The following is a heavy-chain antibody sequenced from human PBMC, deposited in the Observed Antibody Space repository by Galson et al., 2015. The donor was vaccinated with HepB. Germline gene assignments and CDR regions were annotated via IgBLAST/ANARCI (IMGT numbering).Heavy chain of an antibody. CDR2: ISAYNGNT. J-gene: IGHJ6*02. Sequence: SVKVSCKASGYTFTSYGISWVRQAPGQGLEWMGWISAYNGNTNYAQKLQGRVTMTTDTSTSTAYMDLRSLRSDDTAVYYCARVTPGAPDRYGMDVWGQGTTVTVSS. D-gene: IGHD1-26*01. CDR1: GYTFTSYG. V-gene: IGHV1-18*04. CDR3: ARVTPGAPDRYGMDV.